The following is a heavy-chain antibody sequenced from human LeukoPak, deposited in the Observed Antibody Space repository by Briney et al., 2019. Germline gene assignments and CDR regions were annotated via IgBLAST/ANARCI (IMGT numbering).Heavy chain of an antibody. Sequence: SETLSLTCTVSGGSISSGDYYWNWIRQHPGKGLEWIGFIHKSGSTFYNPSLKSRITISVDTSKNQFSLKLGSVTAADTAVYFCARDSFNYHDISGSFDFWGQGTLVTVSS. V-gene: IGHV4-31*03. CDR2: IHKSGST. CDR1: GGSISSGDYY. D-gene: IGHD3-22*01. J-gene: IGHJ4*02. CDR3: ARDSFNYHDISGSFDF.